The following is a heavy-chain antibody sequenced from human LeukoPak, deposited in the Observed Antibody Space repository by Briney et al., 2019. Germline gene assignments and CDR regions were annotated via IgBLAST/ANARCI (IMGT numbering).Heavy chain of an antibody. CDR3: TSRFFSGSYYVSYYYYYMDV. CDR2: IRSKANSYAT. V-gene: IGHV3-73*01. Sequence: GSLRLSCAASGFTFSGSAMHWVRQASGKGLEWVGRIRSKANSYATAYAASVKGRFTISRDDSKNTAYLQMNSLKTEDTAVYYCTSRFFSGSYYVSYYYYYMDVWGKGTTVTVSS. D-gene: IGHD1-26*01. CDR1: GFTFSGSA. J-gene: IGHJ6*03.